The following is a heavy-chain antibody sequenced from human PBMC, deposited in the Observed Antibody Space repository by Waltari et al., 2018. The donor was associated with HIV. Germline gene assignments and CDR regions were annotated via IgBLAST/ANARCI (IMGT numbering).Heavy chain of an antibody. Sequence: QVQLEQSGAEVKEPGASVKVSCKASGYTLTSYDINWVRQASGQGLEWMGWMNPNSGNTGYAQKFQGRVTMTRNTSISTAYMEVSSLRSDDTAVYYCARGLRVRGVIGAWFDPWGQGTLVTVSS. J-gene: IGHJ5*02. CDR2: MNPNSGNT. CDR1: GYTLTSYD. CDR3: ARGLRVRGVIGAWFDP. V-gene: IGHV1-8*01. D-gene: IGHD3-10*01.